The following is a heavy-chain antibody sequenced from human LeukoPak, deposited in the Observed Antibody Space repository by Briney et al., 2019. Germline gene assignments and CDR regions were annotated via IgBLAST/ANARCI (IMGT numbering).Heavy chain of an antibody. CDR2: ISSSSSYI. J-gene: IGHJ5*02. Sequence: GGSLRLSCAASGFTFSSYSMNWVRQAPGKELEWVSSISSSSSYIYYADSVKGRFTISRDNAKNSLYLQMNSLRAEDTAVYYCARDIGPIAAAGTFWFDPWGQGTLVTVSS. D-gene: IGHD6-13*01. CDR3: ARDIGPIAAAGTFWFDP. CDR1: GFTFSSYS. V-gene: IGHV3-21*01.